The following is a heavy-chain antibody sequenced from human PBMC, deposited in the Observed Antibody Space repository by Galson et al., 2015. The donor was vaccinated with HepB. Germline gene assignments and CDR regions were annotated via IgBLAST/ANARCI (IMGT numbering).Heavy chain of an antibody. CDR3: ASASRSSYVY. V-gene: IGHV5-10-1*01. CDR2: IDPSDSYS. CDR1: GYSFTSYW. J-gene: IGHJ4*02. D-gene: IGHD6-6*01. Sequence: QSGAEVKKSGESLWISCKGSGYSFTSYWISWVRQMPGKGLEWMGRIDPSDSYSNYSPSFQGHVTISADKSISTAYLQWSSLKASDTAMYYCASASRSSYVYWGQGTLVTVSS.